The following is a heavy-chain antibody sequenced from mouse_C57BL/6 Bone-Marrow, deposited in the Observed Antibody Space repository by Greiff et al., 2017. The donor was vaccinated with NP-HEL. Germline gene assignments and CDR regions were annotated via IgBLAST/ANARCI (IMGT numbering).Heavy chain of an antibody. CDR2: IYPRSGNT. D-gene: IGHD1-1*01. J-gene: IGHJ1*03. CDR3: ARMRYGSSFYWYFDV. Sequence: QVQLQQSGAELARPGASVKLSCKASGYTFTSYGISWVKQRTGQGLEWIGEIYPRSGNTYYNEKFKGKATLTADKSSSTAYMELRSLTSEDSAVYFCARMRYGSSFYWYFDVWGTGTTVTVSS. V-gene: IGHV1-81*01. CDR1: GYTFTSYG.